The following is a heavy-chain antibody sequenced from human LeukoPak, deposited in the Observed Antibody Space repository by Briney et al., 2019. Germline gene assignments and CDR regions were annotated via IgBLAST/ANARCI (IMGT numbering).Heavy chain of an antibody. CDR1: GFTVSSNY. J-gene: IGHJ4*02. CDR3: AKVDGYNSGWYDY. V-gene: IGHV3-53*05. Sequence: GGSLRLSCAASGFTVSSNYMSWVRQAPGKGLEWVSVIYSGGSTYYADSVKGRFTISRDNAKNSLYLQMNSLRAEDTALCYCAKVDGYNSGWYDYWGQGTLVTVSS. D-gene: IGHD6-19*01. CDR2: IYSGGST.